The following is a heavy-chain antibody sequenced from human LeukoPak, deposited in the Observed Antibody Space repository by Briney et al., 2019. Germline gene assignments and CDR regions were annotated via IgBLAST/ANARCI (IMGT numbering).Heavy chain of an antibody. CDR3: ARSLYSSSWYYFDY. CDR2: INHSGST. D-gene: IGHD6-13*01. J-gene: IGHJ4*02. V-gene: IGHV4-34*01. Sequence: SETLSLTCAVYGGSFSGYYWSWIRQPPGKGLEWIGEINHSGSTNYNPSLKSRVTISVDTSKNQFSLKLSPVTAADTAVYYCARSLYSSSWYYFDYWGQGTLVTVSS. CDR1: GGSFSGYY.